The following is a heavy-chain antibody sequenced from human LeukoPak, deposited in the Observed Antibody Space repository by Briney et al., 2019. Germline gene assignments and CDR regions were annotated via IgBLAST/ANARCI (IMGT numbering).Heavy chain of an antibody. CDR2: INAGNGNT. CDR1: GYTFTSYA. CDR3: ARFRVDTAMYFDY. V-gene: IGHV1-3*01. Sequence: ASVKVSCKASGYTFTSYAMHWVRQAPGQRLEWMGWINAGNGNTKYSQKFQGRVTITRDTSAGTAYMELSSLRSEDTAVYYCARFRVDTAMYFDYWGQGTLVTVSS. D-gene: IGHD5-18*01. J-gene: IGHJ4*02.